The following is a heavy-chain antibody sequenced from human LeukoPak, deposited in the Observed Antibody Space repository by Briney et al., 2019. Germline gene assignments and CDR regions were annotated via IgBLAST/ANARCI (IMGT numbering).Heavy chain of an antibody. CDR3: ARDRLFSYYDYVWGSENWFDP. J-gene: IGHJ5*02. V-gene: IGHV1-2*06. CDR1: GYTSTGYY. CDR2: INPNSGGT. D-gene: IGHD3-16*01. Sequence: GASVKVSCKASGYTSTGYYMHWVRQAPGQGLEWMGRINPNSGGTNYAQKLQGRVTMTRDTSISTAYMELSRLRSDGTAVYYCARDRLFSYYDYVWGSENWFDPWGQGTLVTVSS.